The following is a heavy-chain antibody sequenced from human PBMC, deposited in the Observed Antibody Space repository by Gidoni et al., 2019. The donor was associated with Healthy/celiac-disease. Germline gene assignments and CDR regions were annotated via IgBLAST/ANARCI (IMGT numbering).Heavy chain of an antibody. CDR2: IYYSGST. CDR1: GGSISSYY. V-gene: IGHV4-59*08. J-gene: IGHJ4*02. Sequence: QVQLQESGPGLVKPSETLSLTCTVAGGSISSYYESWIRQPPGKGLEWMGYIYYSGSTNYNPSLKSRVTISVDTSKNQFSLKLSSVTAADTDVYYCASIGGYSYGYVHWGQGTLVTVSS. D-gene: IGHD5-18*01. CDR3: ASIGGYSYGYVH.